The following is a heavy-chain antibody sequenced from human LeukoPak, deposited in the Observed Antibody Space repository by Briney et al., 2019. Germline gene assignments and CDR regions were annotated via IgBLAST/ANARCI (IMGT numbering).Heavy chain of an antibody. D-gene: IGHD6-19*01. CDR2: IYTTGST. V-gene: IGHV4-4*07. CDR3: ARQIAVAGKVGFDY. CDR1: GGSISSYY. Sequence: SETLSLTCTVSGGSISSYYWTWIRQPAGKGLEWIGRIYTTGSTNYNPSLNSRVTMSVDTSKNQFSLKLSSVTAADTAVYYCARQIAVAGKVGFDYWGQGTLVTVSS. J-gene: IGHJ4*02.